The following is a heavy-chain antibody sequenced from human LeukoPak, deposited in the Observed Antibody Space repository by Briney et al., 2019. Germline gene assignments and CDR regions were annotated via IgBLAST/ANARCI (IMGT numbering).Heavy chain of an antibody. D-gene: IGHD6-19*01. CDR1: GFTFSSYW. Sequence: GRSLRLSCAASGFTFSSYWMHWVRQAPGKGLVWGSRINSDGSSTAYADSVKGRFTISRDNTKNTLYLQMNSLRAEDTAVYYCARGTGHSSGWYGGSYYYSYGMDVWGQGTTVTVSS. CDR2: INSDGSST. CDR3: ARGTGHSSGWYGGSYYYSYGMDV. V-gene: IGHV3-74*03. J-gene: IGHJ6*02.